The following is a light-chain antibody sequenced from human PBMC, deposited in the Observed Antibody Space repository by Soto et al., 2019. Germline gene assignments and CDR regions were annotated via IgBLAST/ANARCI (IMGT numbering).Light chain of an antibody. V-gene: IGLV3-21*01. CDR3: QVWEGSTDRVV. CDR2: YDS. CDR1: HIGGKS. Sequence: SYELTQPPSVSVAPGKTAAITCGGNHIGGKSVHWYQQKPGQAPVLVIFYDSDRPSGIPERFSASNSENTATLTISRVEAGDEADYCCQVWEGSTDRVVFGGGTKLPVL. J-gene: IGLJ2*01.